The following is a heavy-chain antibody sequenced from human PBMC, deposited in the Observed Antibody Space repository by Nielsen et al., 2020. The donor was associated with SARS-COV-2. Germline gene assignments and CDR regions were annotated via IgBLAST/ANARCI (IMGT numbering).Heavy chain of an antibody. CDR2: IKQDGSEK. V-gene: IGHV3-7*05. CDR3: ARGGRGFFSYHYAMDV. D-gene: IGHD2/OR15-2a*01. CDR1: GFTFSSYW. J-gene: IGHJ6*02. Sequence: GESLKISCGASGFTFSSYWMNWVRQAPGKELEWVANIKQDGSEKNYVDSVKGRFTISRDNTKNSLFLQMNSLRAEDTAVYYCARGGRGFFSYHYAMDVWGQGTTVTVSS.